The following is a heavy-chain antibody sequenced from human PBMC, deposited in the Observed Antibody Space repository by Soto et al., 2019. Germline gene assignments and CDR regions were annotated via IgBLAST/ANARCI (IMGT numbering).Heavy chain of an antibody. CDR1: VITVSNSY. D-gene: IGHD3-22*01. V-gene: IGHV3-53*01. Sequence: WGSLRISCASSVITVSNSYMSWVRQAPGKGLEWVSVIYSGGATHYADSVKGRFTISRDNSRSTLYLQMNSLRAEDTALYYCARGSDSSGLDYWGQGTMVTVSS. CDR3: ARGSDSSGLDY. CDR2: IYSGGAT. J-gene: IGHJ4*02.